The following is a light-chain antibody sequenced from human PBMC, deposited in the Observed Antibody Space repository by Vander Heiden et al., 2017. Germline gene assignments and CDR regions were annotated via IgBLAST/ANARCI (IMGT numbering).Light chain of an antibody. J-gene: IGLJ2*01. CDR3: CSYAGSSTFVV. CDR1: SSDVRSYHL. CDR2: EVS. V-gene: IGLV2-23*02. Sequence: QSALTQPASVPGSPGQSIPISCTGTSSDVRSYHLVSWYQQHPGKAAKLMIYEVSKRPSGVSNRFSGSKSGNTASLTISGLQAEDEADYYCCSYAGSSTFVVFGGGTKLTVL.